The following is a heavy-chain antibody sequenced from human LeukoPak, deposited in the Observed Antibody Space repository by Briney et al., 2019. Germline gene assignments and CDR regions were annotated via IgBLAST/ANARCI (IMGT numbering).Heavy chain of an antibody. Sequence: GGSLRLSCAASGFTFSNSAMHWVRQAPGKGPEYVSAITSNGDRTYYANSVKGRFTISRDNSKNTLYLQMGSLRAEDMAVYYCARVGSWDAVDIWGQGTMVTVSS. V-gene: IGHV3-64*01. CDR1: GFTFSNSA. D-gene: IGHD1-26*01. J-gene: IGHJ3*02. CDR3: ARVGSWDAVDI. CDR2: ITSNGDRT.